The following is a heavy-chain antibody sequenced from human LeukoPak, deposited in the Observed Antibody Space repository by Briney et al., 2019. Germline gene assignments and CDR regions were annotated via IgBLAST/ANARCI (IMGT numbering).Heavy chain of an antibody. V-gene: IGHV4-39*01. D-gene: IGHD6-13*01. CDR1: GGSISSSSYY. Sequence: SETLSLTCTVSGGSISSSSYYWGWIRQPPGKGLEWIGSIYYSGSTYYNPSLKSRVTISVDTSKNQFSLKLSSATAADTAVYYCARATVAAAAPGGYWGQGTLVTVSS. J-gene: IGHJ4*02. CDR3: ARATVAAAAPGGY. CDR2: IYYSGST.